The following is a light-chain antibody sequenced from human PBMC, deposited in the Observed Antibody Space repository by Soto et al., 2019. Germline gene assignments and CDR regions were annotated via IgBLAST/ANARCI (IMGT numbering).Light chain of an antibody. V-gene: IGKV1-5*03. CDR3: QYYNSDSFYS. Sequence: DIQMTQSASTLSASVGDRVTITCRASQSFSSWLAWYQQKPGKAPNLLIYRTSTLGRGVPSRFSASGSGTEFTLTISNLQPDDFATYYCQYYNSDSFYSFGQGTKLEIK. J-gene: IGKJ2*03. CDR2: RTS. CDR1: QSFSSW.